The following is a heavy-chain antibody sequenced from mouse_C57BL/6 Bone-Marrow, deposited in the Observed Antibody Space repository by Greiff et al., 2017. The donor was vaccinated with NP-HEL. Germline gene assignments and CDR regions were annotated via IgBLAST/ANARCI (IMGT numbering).Heavy chain of an antibody. D-gene: IGHD1-1*01. V-gene: IGHV5-6*01. CDR2: ISSGGSYT. CDR1: GFTFSSYG. J-gene: IGHJ3*01. CDR3: ARRDYYGSSPAWFAY. Sequence: VQLKESGGDLVKPGGSLKLSCAASGFTFSSYGMSWVRQTPDKRLEWVATISSGGSYTYYPDSVKGRFTISRDNAKNTLYLQMSSLKSEDTAMYYCARRDYYGSSPAWFAYWGQGTLVTVSA.